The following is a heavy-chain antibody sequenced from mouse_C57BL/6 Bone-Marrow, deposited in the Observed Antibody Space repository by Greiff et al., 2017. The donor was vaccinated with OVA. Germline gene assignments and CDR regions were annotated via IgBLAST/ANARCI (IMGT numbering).Heavy chain of an antibody. CDR2: IRLKSDNYAT. J-gene: IGHJ3*01. CDR1: GFTFSNYW. CDR3: TGTRTFAY. D-gene: IGHD3-3*01. Sequence: EVKVEESGGGLVQPGGSMKLSCVASGFTFSNYWMNWVRQSPEKGLEWVAQIRLKSDNYATHYAESVKGRFTISRDDSKSSVYLQMNNLRAEDTGIYYCTGTRTFAYWGQGTLVTVSA. V-gene: IGHV6-3*01.